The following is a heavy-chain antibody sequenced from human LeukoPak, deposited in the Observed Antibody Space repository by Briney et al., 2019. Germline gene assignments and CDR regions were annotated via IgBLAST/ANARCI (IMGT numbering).Heavy chain of an antibody. CDR1: GFTFSSVW. V-gene: IGHV4-4*02. Sequence: PGGSLRLSCAASGFTFSSVWMNWVRQPPGKGLEWIGEIYHSGSTNYNPSLKSRVTISVDKSKNQFSLKLSSVTAADTAVYYCAREYRYSSSWLFDYWGQGTLVTVSS. J-gene: IGHJ4*02. CDR3: AREYRYSSSWLFDY. D-gene: IGHD6-13*01. CDR2: IYHSGST.